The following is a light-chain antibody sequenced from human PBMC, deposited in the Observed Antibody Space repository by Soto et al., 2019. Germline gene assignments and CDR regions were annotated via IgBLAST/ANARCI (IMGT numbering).Light chain of an antibody. CDR2: GAS. CDR3: QQHHTWPIT. CDR1: QSVLHSPNNKNY. J-gene: IGKJ4*01. V-gene: IGKV4-1*01. Sequence: DIVMTQSPDSLALSLGERATINCKSSQSVLHSPNNKNYLAWYQHKPGQAPRLLISGASTGATGIPARFSGGGSGTEFTLTISSLHSEDFGVYYCQQHHTWPITFGGGTKVDIK.